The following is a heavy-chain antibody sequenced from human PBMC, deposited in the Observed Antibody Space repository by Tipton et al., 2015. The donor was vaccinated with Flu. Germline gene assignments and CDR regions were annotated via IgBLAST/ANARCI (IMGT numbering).Heavy chain of an antibody. D-gene: IGHD3-9*01. CDR1: GGSFSGYY. Sequence: TLSLTCAVYGGSFSGYYWSWIRQPPGKGLEWIGEINHSGSTNYNPSLKSRVTISVDTSKNQFSLKLSPVTAADTAVYYCARDGPDYDILTGYAFEIWGQGTMVTVSS. V-gene: IGHV4-34*01. CDR2: INHSGST. J-gene: IGHJ3*02. CDR3: ARDGPDYDILTGYAFEI.